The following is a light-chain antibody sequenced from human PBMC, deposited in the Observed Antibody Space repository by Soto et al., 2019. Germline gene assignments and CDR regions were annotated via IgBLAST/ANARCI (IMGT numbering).Light chain of an antibody. V-gene: IGKV1-39*01. Sequence: DIQMTQSPSSLSASVGDRVTITCRASQSISSYLNWYQQKPGKAPKLLIYAASSLQSGVPSRFSGSGSGTDFTLTISSLQPEDCATYYCQPSYSTPRAFGQGTEVEVK. CDR2: AAS. CDR3: QPSYSTPRA. J-gene: IGKJ1*01. CDR1: QSISSY.